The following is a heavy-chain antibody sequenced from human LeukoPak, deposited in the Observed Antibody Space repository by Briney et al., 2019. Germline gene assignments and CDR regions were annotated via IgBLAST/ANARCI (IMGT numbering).Heavy chain of an antibody. CDR1: GVSFSGYY. CDR3: ARGLSAIVY. V-gene: IGHV4-34*01. D-gene: IGHD2-15*01. Sequence: SETLSLTCAVYGVSFSGYYWSWIRQPPGEGLEWIGEINHSGSTNYNPSLKSRVTISVDTSKNQFSLKLSSVTAADTAVYYCARGLSAIVYWGQGTLVTVSS. J-gene: IGHJ4*02. CDR2: INHSGST.